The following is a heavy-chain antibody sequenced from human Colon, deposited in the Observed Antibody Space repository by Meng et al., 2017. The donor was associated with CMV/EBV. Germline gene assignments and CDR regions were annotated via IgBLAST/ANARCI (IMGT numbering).Heavy chain of an antibody. CDR1: GFPFDRCA. Sequence: GESLKISCAASGFPFDRCAMHWVRQAPGKGLEWVTFIRFDGTSQEYADSVRGRFTISRDNSKNTLYLQMNSLRAEDTAVYYCARDRSDVYRYLDSWGQGTLVTVSS. CDR2: IRFDGTSQ. J-gene: IGHJ5*01. V-gene: IGHV3-30*02. D-gene: IGHD5-24*01. CDR3: ARDRSDVYRYLDS.